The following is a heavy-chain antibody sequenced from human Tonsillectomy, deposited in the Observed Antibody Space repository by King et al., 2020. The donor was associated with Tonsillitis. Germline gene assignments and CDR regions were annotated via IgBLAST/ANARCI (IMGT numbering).Heavy chain of an antibody. CDR2: IYWNDDK. Sequence: ITLKESGPTLVKPTQTLTLTCTFSGFSLSTSGVGVGWIRQPPGKALEWLALIYWNDDKRYSPSLKSRLTITKDTSKNQVVLTMTNMDPVDTATYYCAYTAYSSGWYLPDAFDIWGQGTMVTVSS. CDR3: AYTAYSSGWYLPDAFDI. CDR1: GFSLSTSGVG. V-gene: IGHV2-5*01. D-gene: IGHD6-19*01. J-gene: IGHJ3*02.